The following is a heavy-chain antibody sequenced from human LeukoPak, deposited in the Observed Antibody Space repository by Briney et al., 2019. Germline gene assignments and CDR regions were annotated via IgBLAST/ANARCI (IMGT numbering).Heavy chain of an antibody. CDR2: IYYSGST. D-gene: IGHD3-9*01. CDR3: ARQGTDYDILTGYARAFDI. Sequence: SETLSLTCTVSGGSISSYYWSWIRQPPGKGLEWIGYIYYSGSTNYNPSLKSRVTISVDTSKNQFSLKLSSVTAADTAVYYCARQGTDYDILTGYARAFDIWGQGTMVTVSS. CDR1: GGSISSYY. J-gene: IGHJ3*02. V-gene: IGHV4-59*13.